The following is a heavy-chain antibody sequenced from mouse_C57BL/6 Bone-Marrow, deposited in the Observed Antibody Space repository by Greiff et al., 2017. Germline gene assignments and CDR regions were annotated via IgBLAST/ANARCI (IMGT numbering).Heavy chain of an antibody. CDR1: GFTFSSYA. D-gene: IGHD3-2*02. CDR3: TRGSSGYAWFAY. CDR2: ISSGGDYI. J-gene: IGHJ3*01. Sequence: EVKLVESGEGLVKPGGSLKLSCAASGFTFSSYAMSWVRQTPEKRLEWVAYISSGGDYIYYADIVTGRFTISRDNARNTLYLQMSSLKSEATAMYYCTRGSSGYAWFAYWGQGTLVTVSA. V-gene: IGHV5-9-1*02.